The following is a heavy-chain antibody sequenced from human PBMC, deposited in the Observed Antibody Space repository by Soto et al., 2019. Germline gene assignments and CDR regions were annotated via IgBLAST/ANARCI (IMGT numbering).Heavy chain of an antibody. J-gene: IGHJ6*03. D-gene: IGHD3-9*01. CDR1: GFTFSSYA. V-gene: IGHV3-23*01. CDR2: ISGSGGST. CDR3: AKDLPYYDILTGYYDAYYYMDV. Sequence: PGGSLRLSCAASGFTFSSYAMSWVRQAPGKGLEWVSAISGSGGSTYYADSVKGRFTISRDNSKNTLYLQMNSLRAEDTAVYYCAKDLPYYDILTGYYDAYYYMDVWGKGTTVTVSS.